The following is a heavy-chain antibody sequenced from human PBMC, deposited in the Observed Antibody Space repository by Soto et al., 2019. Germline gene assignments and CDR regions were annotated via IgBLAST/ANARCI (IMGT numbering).Heavy chain of an antibody. CDR2: IIPIFGTA. J-gene: IGHJ6*02. Sequence: SVKVSCNASGGTFSSYAIIWVRQAPGQGLEWMGGIIPIFGTANYAQKFQGRVTITADESTSTAYMELNSLRAEDTAVYYCAKDMRNVVENYYGMDVWGQGTTVTVSS. V-gene: IGHV1-69*13. D-gene: IGHD2-2*01. CDR3: AKDMRNVVENYYGMDV. CDR1: GGTFSSYA.